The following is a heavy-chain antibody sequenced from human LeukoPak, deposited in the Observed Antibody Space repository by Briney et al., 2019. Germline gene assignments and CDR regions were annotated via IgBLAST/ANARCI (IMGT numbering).Heavy chain of an antibody. D-gene: IGHD3-10*01. CDR1: GFTFSSYA. Sequence: GGSLRLSCAASGFTFSSYAMHWVRQAPGKGLEWVAVISYDGSNKYYADSVKGRFTISRDNAKNSLYLQMNSLRAEDTAVYYCARETTYYGSGSSLSMDVWGQGTTVTVSS. CDR3: ARETTYYGSGSSLSMDV. V-gene: IGHV3-30-3*01. J-gene: IGHJ6*02. CDR2: ISYDGSNK.